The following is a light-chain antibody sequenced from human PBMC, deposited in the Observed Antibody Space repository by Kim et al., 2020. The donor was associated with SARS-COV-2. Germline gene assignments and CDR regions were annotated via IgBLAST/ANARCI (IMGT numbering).Light chain of an antibody. Sequence: QAVVTQEPSLTVSPGGTVTLTCASNTGAVTSGYYPNWFQLKPGQAPRSMIHTASARHSWTPARFSGSLLGGKAALTLSGVQPEDEAEYYCLLYYGGVWVFGGGTQLTVL. CDR3: LLYYGGVWV. J-gene: IGLJ3*02. CDR2: TAS. V-gene: IGLV7-43*01. CDR1: TGAVTSGYY.